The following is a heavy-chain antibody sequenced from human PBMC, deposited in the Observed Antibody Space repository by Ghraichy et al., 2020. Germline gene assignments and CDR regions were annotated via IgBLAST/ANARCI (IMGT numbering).Heavy chain of an antibody. CDR1: GGSISSYY. D-gene: IGHD3-22*01. CDR3: ARGYYYDSSGYYYEFDY. J-gene: IGHJ4*02. CDR2: IYYSGST. Sequence: SETLSLTCTVSGGSISSYYWSWIRQPPGKGLEWIGYIYYSGSTNYNPSLKSRVTISVDTSKNQFSLKLSSVTAADTAVYYCARGYYYDSSGYYYEFDYWGQGTLGNVSS. V-gene: IGHV4-59*01.